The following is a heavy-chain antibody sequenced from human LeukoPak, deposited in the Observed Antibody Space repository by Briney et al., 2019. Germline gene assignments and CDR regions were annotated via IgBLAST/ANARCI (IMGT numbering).Heavy chain of an antibody. CDR3: ARGGPVGYCSGGSCYSAFDI. V-gene: IGHV1-2*04. J-gene: IGHJ3*02. CDR1: GYTFTGYY. D-gene: IGHD2-15*01. Sequence: GASVKVSCKASGYTFTGYYMHWVRQAPGQGLEWVGWINPNSGGTNYAQKFQGWVTMTRDTSISTAYMELSRLRSDDTAVYYCARGGPVGYCSGGSCYSAFDIWGQGTMVTVSS. CDR2: INPNSGGT.